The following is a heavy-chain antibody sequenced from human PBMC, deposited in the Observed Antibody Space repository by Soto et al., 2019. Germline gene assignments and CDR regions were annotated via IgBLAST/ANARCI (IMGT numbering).Heavy chain of an antibody. CDR3: VRATAARQRDYSHPYSLHI. J-gene: IGHJ6*03. CDR2: INPNGGST. CDR1: GYTFINYY. D-gene: IGHD6-6*01. Sequence: ASVKVSCKASGYTFINYYIHWVRQAPGQGLEWMGVINPNGGSTVYAQKFQGRVTLTRDTSTSTVYVELSSLRSDDTAVYFCVRATAARQRDYSHPYSLHIWGKGPTVTLSS. V-gene: IGHV1-46*03.